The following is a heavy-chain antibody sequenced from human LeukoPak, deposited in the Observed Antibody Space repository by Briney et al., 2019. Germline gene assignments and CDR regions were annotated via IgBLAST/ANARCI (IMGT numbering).Heavy chain of an antibody. D-gene: IGHD6-19*01. CDR3: AREAGYSSGWTRWFDP. CDR1: GYTFTSYG. V-gene: IGHV1-18*01. J-gene: IGHJ5*02. CDR2: ISAYNGNT. Sequence: ASVKVSCKASGYTFTSYGISWVRQAPGQGPEWMGWISAYNGNTNYAQKLQGRVTMTADTSTSTAYMELRSLRSDDTAVYYCAREAGYSSGWTRWFDPWGQGTLVTVSS.